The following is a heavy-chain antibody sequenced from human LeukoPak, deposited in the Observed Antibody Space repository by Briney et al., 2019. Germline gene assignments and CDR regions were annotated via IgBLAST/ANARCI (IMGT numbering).Heavy chain of an antibody. Sequence: SETLSLTCAVSGGSISSGGYYWSWIRQHPGKGLEWIGYIYYSGSTNYNPSLKSRVTISVDTSKNQFSLKLSSVTAADTAVYYCAGLRFPYYGMDVWGQGTTVTVSS. CDR1: GGSISSGGYY. V-gene: IGHV4-61*08. CDR2: IYYSGST. CDR3: AGLRFPYYGMDV. J-gene: IGHJ6*02. D-gene: IGHD3-3*01.